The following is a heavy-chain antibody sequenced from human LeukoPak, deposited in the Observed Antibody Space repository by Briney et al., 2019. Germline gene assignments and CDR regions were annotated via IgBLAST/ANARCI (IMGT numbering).Heavy chain of an antibody. CDR2: ISASGGST. CDR3: ARKALYCSGGSCYPVYAFDI. J-gene: IGHJ3*02. Sequence: GGSLRLSCAASGFTFNNYGMSWVRQAPGKGLEWVSGISASGGSTYYADSVKGRFTISRDNAKNSLYLQMNSLRAEDTAVYYCARKALYCSGGSCYPVYAFDIWGQGTMVTVSS. D-gene: IGHD2-15*01. V-gene: IGHV3-23*01. CDR1: GFTFNNYG.